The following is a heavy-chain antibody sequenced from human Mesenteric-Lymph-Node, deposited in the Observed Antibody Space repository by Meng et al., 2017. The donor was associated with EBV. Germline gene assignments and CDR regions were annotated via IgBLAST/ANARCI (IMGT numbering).Heavy chain of an antibody. Sequence: EVQLVESGGGLVKRGGPLRRFCAASGFTFSSYGMNWVRQAPGKGLEWVASITTSTKIYYADSVQGRFTISRDNAKNSLYLQMNSLRAEDTAIYYCARALGDSTAYWGRGTLVTVSS. CDR3: ARALGDSTAY. CDR2: ITTSTKI. D-gene: IGHD3-16*01. V-gene: IGHV3-21*06. CDR1: GFTFSSYG. J-gene: IGHJ4*01.